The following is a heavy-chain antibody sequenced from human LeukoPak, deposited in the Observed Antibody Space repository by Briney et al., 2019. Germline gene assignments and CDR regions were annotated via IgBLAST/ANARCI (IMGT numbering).Heavy chain of an antibody. CDR3: ARGGRRQQWLPPWH. CDR2: VNPNSGNT. J-gene: IGHJ4*02. Sequence: ASVKVSCKASGYTFTSYDINWVRQATGQGLEWMGWVNPNSGNTGYAQKFQGRVTMTRNTSISTAYMELSSLRSEDTAVYYCARGGRRQQWLPPWHWGQGTLVTVSS. D-gene: IGHD6-19*01. V-gene: IGHV1-8*01. CDR1: GYTFTSYD.